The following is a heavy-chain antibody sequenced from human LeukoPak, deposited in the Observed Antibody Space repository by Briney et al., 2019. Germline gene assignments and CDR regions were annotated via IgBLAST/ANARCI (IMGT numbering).Heavy chain of an antibody. CDR1: GGSISSGSYY. J-gene: IGHJ4*02. CDR3: ARVRQQLVMNYFDY. CDR2: IYTSGST. D-gene: IGHD6-13*01. V-gene: IGHV4-61*02. Sequence: PSQTLSLTCTVSGGSISSGSYYWSWIRQPAGKGLEWIGRIYTSGSTNYNPSLKSRVTISVDTSKSQFSLKLSSVTAADTAVYYCARVRQQLVMNYFDYWGQGTLVTVSS.